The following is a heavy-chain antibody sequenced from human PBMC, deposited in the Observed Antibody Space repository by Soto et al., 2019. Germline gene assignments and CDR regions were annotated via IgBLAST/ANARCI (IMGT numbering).Heavy chain of an antibody. D-gene: IGHD3-22*01. Sequence: GASVKVSCKASGYTFTGHHMHWVRQAPGQGLEWMGWVNPNSGDTDYAQTFKGRVTVTTDTSINTAYMELSSLRSDDTAVYYCARDLAALYDSSGYYLDFWGQGTLVTVSS. CDR1: GYTFTGHH. CDR2: VNPNSGDT. CDR3: ARDLAALYDSSGYYLDF. V-gene: IGHV1-2*02. J-gene: IGHJ4*02.